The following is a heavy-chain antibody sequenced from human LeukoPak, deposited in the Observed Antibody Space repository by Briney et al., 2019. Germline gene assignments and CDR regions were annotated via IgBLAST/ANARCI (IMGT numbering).Heavy chain of an antibody. CDR2: IYYSGST. Sequence: PSETLSLTCTVSGGSTSSYYWSWIRQPPGKGLEWIEYIYYSGSTNYNPSLKSRVTISLDTSKNQFSLKLNSVTAADTAVYYCARRVTMIRLDYWGQGTLVTVSS. D-gene: IGHD3-10*01. CDR3: ARRVTMIRLDY. V-gene: IGHV4-59*08. CDR1: GGSTSSYY. J-gene: IGHJ4*02.